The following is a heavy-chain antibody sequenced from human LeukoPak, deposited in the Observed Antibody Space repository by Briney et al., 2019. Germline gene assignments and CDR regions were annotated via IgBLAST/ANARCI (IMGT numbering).Heavy chain of an antibody. CDR2: IRSKAYGGTT. CDR1: GFTFGDYA. CDR3: TTLDYGDSNAFDY. V-gene: IGHV3-49*04. J-gene: IGHJ4*02. D-gene: IGHD4-17*01. Sequence: PGGSLRLSCTTSGFTFGDYAMSWVRQAPGRGLECIGFIRSKAYGGTTEYAASVKGRFTISRDDSKSIAYLQMNSLKTEDTAVYYCTTLDYGDSNAFDYWGQGTLVTVSS.